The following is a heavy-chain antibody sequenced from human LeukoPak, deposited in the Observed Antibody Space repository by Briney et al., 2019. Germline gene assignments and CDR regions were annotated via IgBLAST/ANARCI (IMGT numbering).Heavy chain of an antibody. Sequence: SETLSLTCTVSGGSIGHSSYFWGWIRQPPGKGLEWIGNIYYSGSTYYNPSLKSRVTISVDTSKNQFSLKLNSVTAADTAVYYCARWEVRLNAFEMWGQGTMVTVSS. V-gene: IGHV4-39*01. J-gene: IGHJ3*02. CDR2: IYYSGST. CDR1: GGSIGHSSYF. CDR3: ARWEVRLNAFEM. D-gene: IGHD3-10*01.